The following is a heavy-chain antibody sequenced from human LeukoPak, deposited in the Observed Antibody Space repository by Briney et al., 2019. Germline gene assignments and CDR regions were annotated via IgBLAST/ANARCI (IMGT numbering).Heavy chain of an antibody. J-gene: IGHJ5*02. CDR1: GYTFTGYY. CDR3: ARGIRITMVRGVIITGEFDP. V-gene: IGHV1-2*02. Sequence: ASVKVSCKASGYTFTGYYMHWVRQAPGQGLEWMGWINPNSGGTNYAQKFQGRVTMTRDTSISTAHMELSRLRSDDTAVYYCARGIRITMVRGVIITGEFDPWGQGTLVTVSS. CDR2: INPNSGGT. D-gene: IGHD3-10*01.